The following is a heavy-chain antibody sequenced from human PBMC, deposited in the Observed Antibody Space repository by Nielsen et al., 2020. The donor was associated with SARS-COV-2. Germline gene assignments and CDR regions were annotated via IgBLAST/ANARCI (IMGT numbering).Heavy chain of an antibody. CDR2: ISSSSSYT. CDR3: AKDYRSGSYFGYYYYGMDV. Sequence: WIRQPPGKGLEWVSYISSSSSYTNYADSVKGRFTISRDNAKNSLYLQMNSLRAEDTAVYYCAKDYRSGSYFGYYYYGMDVWGQGTTVTVSS. D-gene: IGHD3-10*01. J-gene: IGHJ6*02. V-gene: IGHV3-11*06.